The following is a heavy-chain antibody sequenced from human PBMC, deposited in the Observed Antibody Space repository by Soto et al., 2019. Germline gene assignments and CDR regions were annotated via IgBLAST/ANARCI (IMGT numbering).Heavy chain of an antibody. CDR1: GATFSSYA. CDR3: AIPLYYYDSSGYFDY. J-gene: IGHJ4*02. V-gene: IGHV1-69*13. Sequence: SEKVSCKASGATFSSYAISWVRQAPGQGLEWMGGIIPIFGTANYAQKFQGRVTITADESTSTAYMELSSLRSEDTAVYYCAIPLYYYDSSGYFDYSGQGTLVT. D-gene: IGHD3-22*01. CDR2: IIPIFGTA.